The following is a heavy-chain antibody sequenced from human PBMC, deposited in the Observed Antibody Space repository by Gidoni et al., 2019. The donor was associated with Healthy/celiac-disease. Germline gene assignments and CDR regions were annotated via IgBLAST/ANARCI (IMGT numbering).Heavy chain of an antibody. D-gene: IGHD6-19*01. V-gene: IGHV3-30*18. CDR1: GFTFSSYG. CDR3: AKEYSSGWYLTPNAFDI. CDR2: ISYDGSNK. J-gene: IGHJ3*02. Sequence: QVQLLASGGGVVQPGRSLRLSCAASGFTFSSYGMHWVRQAPGKGLEWVAVISYDGSNKYYADSVKGRFTISRDNSKNTLYLQMNSLRAEDTAVYYCAKEYSSGWYLTPNAFDIWGQGTMVTVSS.